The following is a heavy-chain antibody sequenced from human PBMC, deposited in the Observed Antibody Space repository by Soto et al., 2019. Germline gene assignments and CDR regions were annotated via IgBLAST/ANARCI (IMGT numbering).Heavy chain of an antibody. CDR3: ARDNSGVTTYFDS. CDR1: GFSFRSHG. J-gene: IGHJ4*02. V-gene: IGHV3-33*01. D-gene: IGHD4-17*01. CDR2: IWYDGSKK. Sequence: QVQLVESGGGVVQPGRSLRLSCAASGFSFRSHGMHWVRQAPGKGLEWVAVIWYDGSKKYYADSVKGRFTISRDNSKNTLHLEMNSLRAEDTAVYYCARDNSGVTTYFDSWGQGSLVTVSS.